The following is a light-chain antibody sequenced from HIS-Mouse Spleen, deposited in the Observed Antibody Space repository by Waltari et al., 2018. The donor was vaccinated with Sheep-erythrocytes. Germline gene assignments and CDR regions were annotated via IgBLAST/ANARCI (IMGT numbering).Light chain of an antibody. V-gene: IGLV3-21*03. CDR2: DDS. CDR1: HIGSKS. J-gene: IGLJ1*01. Sequence: SYVLTQPPSVSVAPGKTARITCGGNHIGSKSVHWYQQKPGQAPVLVVYDDSDRPSGIPERFSGSNYGNTATLTISRVEAGDEADYYCQVWDSSSDHPYVFGTGTKVTVL. CDR3: QVWDSSSDHPYV.